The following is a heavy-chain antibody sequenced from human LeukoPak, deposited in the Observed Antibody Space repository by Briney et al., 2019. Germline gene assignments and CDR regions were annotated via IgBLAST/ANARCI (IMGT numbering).Heavy chain of an antibody. CDR1: GFTFSSYA. J-gene: IGHJ4*02. CDR3: AIHRRNEGWLRYASYYFDY. CDR2: ISGSGGST. Sequence: PGGSLRLSCAASGFTFSSYAMSWVRQAPGKGLEWVSAISGSGGSTYYADSVKGRFTISRDNSKNTLYLQMNSLRAEDTAVYYCAIHRRNEGWLRYASYYFDYWGQGTLVTVSS. D-gene: IGHD5-12*01. V-gene: IGHV3-23*01.